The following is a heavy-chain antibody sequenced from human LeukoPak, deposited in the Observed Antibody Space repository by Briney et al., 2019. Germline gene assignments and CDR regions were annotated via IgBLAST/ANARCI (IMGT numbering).Heavy chain of an antibody. CDR3: ARDLGLGSTHDAFDI. Sequence: GGSLRLSCAASGFTVSSNYMSWVRQAPGKGLEWVSVIYSGGSTYYADSVKGRFTISRDNSKNTLYLQMNSLRAEDTAVYYCARDLGLGSTHDAFDIWGQGTMVPVSS. J-gene: IGHJ3*02. CDR2: IYSGGST. CDR1: GFTVSSNY. D-gene: IGHD3-10*02. V-gene: IGHV3-66*01.